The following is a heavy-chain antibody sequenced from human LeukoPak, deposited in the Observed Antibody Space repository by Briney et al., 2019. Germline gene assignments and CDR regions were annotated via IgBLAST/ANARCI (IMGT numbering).Heavy chain of an antibody. D-gene: IGHD2/OR15-2a*01. CDR1: GFTVSTYT. V-gene: IGHV3-21*01. CDR2: IGTSSSSI. CDR3: LSIPNRTTFPNWFDP. J-gene: IGHJ5*02. Sequence: GGSLRLSCATSGFTVSTYTMNWIRQARGKGLGWVSSIGTSSSSIYYADSVRRRFTISRDNASNSPYLQMNSLRDEHTPVYYCLSIPNRTTFPNWFDPWGQGTLVTVSS.